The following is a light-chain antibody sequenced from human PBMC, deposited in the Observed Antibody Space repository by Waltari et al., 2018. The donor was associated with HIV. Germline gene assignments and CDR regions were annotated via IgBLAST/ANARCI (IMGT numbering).Light chain of an antibody. Sequence: QSALTQPASVSGSPGQSITISCTGTSSDVGGYNYVSWYQQHPGKAPKLMIYDVSNRLSVFSSRFCGSKSGNTSSLTISWLQAVDEADYYCSSYTGSCTGAVFGGGTKLTVL. CDR1: SSDVGGYNY. J-gene: IGLJ2*01. CDR3: SSYTGSCTGAV. CDR2: DVS. V-gene: IGLV2-14*01.